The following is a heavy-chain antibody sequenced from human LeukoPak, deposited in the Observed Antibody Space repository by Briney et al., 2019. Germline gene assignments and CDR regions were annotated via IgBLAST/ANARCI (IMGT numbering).Heavy chain of an antibody. CDR3: AKGFYDILTGYFDY. D-gene: IGHD3-9*01. CDR2: ISSSGSSI. V-gene: IGHV3-21*04. CDR1: GFTFSDYS. J-gene: IGHJ4*02. Sequence: GGALRLSCAASGFTFSDYSMNWVRQAPGKGPEWVSTISSSGSSIFYAASVKGRFTISRDNAKNSLYLQMNILRAEDTALYYCAKGFYDILTGYFDYWGQGTLVTVSS.